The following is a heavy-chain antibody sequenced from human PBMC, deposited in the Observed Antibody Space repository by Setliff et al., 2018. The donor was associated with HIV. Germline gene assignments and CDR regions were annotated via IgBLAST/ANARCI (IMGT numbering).Heavy chain of an antibody. CDR3: GRRSGYAEDY. CDR1: GGSYSAYY. CDR2: ISHSGDT. V-gene: IGHV4-34*01. D-gene: IGHD5-12*01. J-gene: IGHJ4*02. Sequence: KPSETLSLTCAVKGGSYSAYYWSWIRQSPGKGLEWIGDISHSGDTTYNPSLRGRVTISEDTSKNQFSLKLTSLTAADTAVYYCGRRSGYAEDYWGQGTLVTVSS.